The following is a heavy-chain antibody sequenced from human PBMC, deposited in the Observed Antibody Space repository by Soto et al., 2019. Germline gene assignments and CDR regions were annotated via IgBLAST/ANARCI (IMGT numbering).Heavy chain of an antibody. CDR3: TTTRPGTNVFDN. D-gene: IGHD6-13*01. V-gene: IGHV3-15*01. Sequence: PGGSLRLSXAASGITFSNAWMNWVRQAPGKGLEYIGRIRSKTDGGTTEYAAPVEGRFTISRDDSKNTLYLQMGGLKTEDTAVYYCTTTRPGTNVFDNWGQGTLVTVSS. CDR2: IRSKTDGGTT. J-gene: IGHJ3*02. CDR1: GITFSNAW.